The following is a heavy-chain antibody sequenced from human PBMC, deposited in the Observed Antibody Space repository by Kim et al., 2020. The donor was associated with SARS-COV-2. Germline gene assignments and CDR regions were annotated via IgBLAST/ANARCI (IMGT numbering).Heavy chain of an antibody. V-gene: IGHV4-28*03. CDR3: ARDGYAGAGTNWFDP. Sequence: PALKRRVTMSVDESTNQFSLKLSTVTAEDTAVYYCARDGYAGAGTNWFDPWGQGTLVTVSS. J-gene: IGHJ5*02. D-gene: IGHD6-19*01.